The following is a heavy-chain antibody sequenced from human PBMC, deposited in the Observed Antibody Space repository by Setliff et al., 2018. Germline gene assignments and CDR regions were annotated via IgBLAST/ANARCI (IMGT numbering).Heavy chain of an antibody. D-gene: IGHD2-21*01. CDR3: ARYIPSAGCFDP. CDR1: GGSISSSSHY. V-gene: IGHV4-39*01. Sequence: SETLSLTCTVSGGSISSSSHYWGWIRQPPGKGLEWIGSIYYTGSTYYNPSLKSRVTMSVDTSKRQFSLMLTSVTAADTAVYYCARYIPSAGCFDPWGQGALVTVSS. J-gene: IGHJ5*02. CDR2: IYYTGST.